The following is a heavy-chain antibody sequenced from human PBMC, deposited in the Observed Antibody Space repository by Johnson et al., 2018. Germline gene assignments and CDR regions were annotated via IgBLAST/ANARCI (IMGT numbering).Heavy chain of an antibody. CDR2: ISTISSYK. J-gene: IGHJ3*02. D-gene: IGHD2-8*01. CDR3: ARDGGVYSIHDARDI. CDR1: GFTFSSYG. V-gene: IGHV3-21*01. Sequence: VQLVQSGGGVVQPGRSLRLSCAASGFTFSSYGMHWVRQAPGKGLEWVSSISTISSYKHYADSVKGRFTISRDNAKNSLYLQMNSLRAEDTAVYYCARDGGVYSIHDARDIWGQGTMVT.